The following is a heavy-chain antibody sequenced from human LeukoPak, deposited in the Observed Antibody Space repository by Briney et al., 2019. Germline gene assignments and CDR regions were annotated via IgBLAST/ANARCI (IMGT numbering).Heavy chain of an antibody. CDR3: ARSFGELLAPFDP. J-gene: IGHJ5*02. D-gene: IGHD3-10*01. V-gene: IGHV1-69*05. CDR2: IILIFGTA. CDR1: GGTFSSYA. Sequence: ASVKVSCKASGGTFSSYAISWVRQAPGQGLEWMGGIILIFGTANYAQKFQGRVTITTDESTSTAYMELSSLRSEDTAVYYCARSFGELLAPFDPWGQGTLVTVSS.